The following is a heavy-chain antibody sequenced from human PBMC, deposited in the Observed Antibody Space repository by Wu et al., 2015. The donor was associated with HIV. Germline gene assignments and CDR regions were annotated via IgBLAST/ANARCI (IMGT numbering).Heavy chain of an antibody. J-gene: IGHJ3*02. CDR3: AREELPRDSSGYHDAFDI. V-gene: IGHV1-46*01. Sequence: QLQLVQSGAEVKKPGASVKVSCKASGYTFTSYYMHWVRQAPGQGLEWMGIINPSGGSTSYAQKFQGRVTMTRDTSTSTVYMELSSLRSEDTAVYYCAREELPRDSSGYHDAFDIWGQGTMVTVSS. D-gene: IGHD3-22*01. CDR2: INPSGGST. CDR1: GYTFTSYY.